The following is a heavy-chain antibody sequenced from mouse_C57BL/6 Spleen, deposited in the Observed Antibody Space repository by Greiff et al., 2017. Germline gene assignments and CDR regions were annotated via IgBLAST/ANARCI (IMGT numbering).Heavy chain of an antibody. V-gene: IGHV8-12*01. Sequence: QVTLNVSGPGILQSSQTLSLTCSFSGFSLSTSGMGVSWIRQPSGKGLEWLAHIYWDDDKRYNPSLKSRLTISKDTSRNQVFLKITSVDTADTATYYCARYYGSSPWYFDVWGTGTTVTVSS. CDR3: ARYYGSSPWYFDV. D-gene: IGHD1-1*01. CDR1: GFSLSTSGMG. J-gene: IGHJ1*03. CDR2: IYWDDDK.